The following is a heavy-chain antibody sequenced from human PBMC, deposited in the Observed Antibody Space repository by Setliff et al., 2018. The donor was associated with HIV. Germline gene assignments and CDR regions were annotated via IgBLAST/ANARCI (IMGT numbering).Heavy chain of an antibody. CDR3: ARRIDNSGSFPDKNWFDT. CDR2: IFSSGST. J-gene: IGHJ5*02. CDR1: GGSISSYC. V-gene: IGHV4-4*09. Sequence: SETLSLTCTVSGGSISSYCWNWIRQSPGRGLEWIGIIFSSGSTKYNPSLQSRVTMSIDTSKNQFSLKLTSVTAADTAVYYCARRIDNSGSFPDKNWFDTWGQGSQVTVSS. D-gene: IGHD3-10*01.